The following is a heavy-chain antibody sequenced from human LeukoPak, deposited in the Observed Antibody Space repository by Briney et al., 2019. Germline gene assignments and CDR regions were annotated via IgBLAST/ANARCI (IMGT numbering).Heavy chain of an antibody. Sequence: PSETLSLTCAVYGGSFSGYYWSWIRQPPGKGLEWIGEINHSGSTNYNPSLKSRVTISVDTSKNQFSLKLSSVTAADTAVYYCARHGPGYCSGGSCYEFDYWGQRTLVTVSS. J-gene: IGHJ4*02. CDR1: GGSFSGYY. CDR3: ARHGPGYCSGGSCYEFDY. V-gene: IGHV4-34*01. D-gene: IGHD2-15*01. CDR2: INHSGST.